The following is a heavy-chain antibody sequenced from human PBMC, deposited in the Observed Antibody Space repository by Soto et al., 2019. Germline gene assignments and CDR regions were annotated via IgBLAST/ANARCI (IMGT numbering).Heavy chain of an antibody. Sequence: ASVKVSCKASGYTFTSYAMHWVRQAPGQRLEWMGWINAGNGNTKYSQKFQGRVTITRDTSASTAYMELSSLRSEDTAVYYCASNYYDSSGYPFYAFDIWGQGTMVTV. D-gene: IGHD3-22*01. CDR1: GYTFTSYA. V-gene: IGHV1-3*01. J-gene: IGHJ3*02. CDR2: INAGNGNT. CDR3: ASNYYDSSGYPFYAFDI.